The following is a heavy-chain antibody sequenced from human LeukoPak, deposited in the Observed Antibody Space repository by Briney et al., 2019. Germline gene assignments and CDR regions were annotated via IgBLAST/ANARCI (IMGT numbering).Heavy chain of an antibody. CDR3: ARDVGEYCSSTNCYASHY. CDR2: INPHSGGT. CDR1: GYTFTGYY. J-gene: IGHJ4*02. D-gene: IGHD2-2*01. Sequence: ASVKVSCKASGYTFTGYYIHWVRQAPGQGLEWMGWINPHSGGTNYAQKFQGGVAMTRDTSITTAYMELSSLRSDDTAVYYCARDVGEYCSSTNCYASHYWGQGTLVTVSS. V-gene: IGHV1-2*02.